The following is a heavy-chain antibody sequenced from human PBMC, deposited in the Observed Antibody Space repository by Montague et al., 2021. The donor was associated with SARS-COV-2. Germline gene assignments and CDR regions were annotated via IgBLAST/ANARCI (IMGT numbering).Heavy chain of an antibody. CDR2: IYDSGTT. CDR3: AGDSNYGDHSLDNWFHP. CDR1: GDSTSCHNCY. J-gene: IGHJ5*02. V-gene: IGHV4-39*02. D-gene: IGHD4-17*01. Sequence: SETLSLTCTVSGDSTSCHNCYWGWIRQAHGQELDWIVTIYDSGTTYYTPTLKGRLSIPMDTDKNQFSLKLTSVTATATAVCYCAGDSNYGDHSLDNWFHPWGQGTLVTVSS.